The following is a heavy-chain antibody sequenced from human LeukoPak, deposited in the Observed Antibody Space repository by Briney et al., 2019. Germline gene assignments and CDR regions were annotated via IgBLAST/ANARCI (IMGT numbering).Heavy chain of an antibody. CDR1: GDSISSNSAA. J-gene: IGHJ6*04. CDR3: ARETYGDYYYYYGMDV. CDR2: TYYRSKSYN. V-gene: IGHV6-1*01. D-gene: IGHD4-17*01. Sequence: SQTLSLTCAISGDSISSNSAAWHWIRQSPSRGLEWLGRTYYRSKSYNDYAVSVKSRITINPDTSKNQFSLQLNSVTPEDTAGYYCARETYGDYYYYYGMDVWGKGTTVTVSS.